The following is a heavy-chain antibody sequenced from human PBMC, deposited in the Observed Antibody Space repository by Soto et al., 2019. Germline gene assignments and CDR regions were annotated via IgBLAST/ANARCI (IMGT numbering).Heavy chain of an antibody. D-gene: IGHD4-17*01. Sequence: GGSLRLSCAMSGFPSRAYAIHWVRQAPGKGLEWVAGISNGGNYKYYADSFNGRFTVSRADSESTVYLQMNRLRPDDTAVFYCARAPGEGRVAHFAYWGQGTLVTVSS. V-gene: IGHV3-30*04. J-gene: IGHJ4*02. CDR3: ARAPGEGRVAHFAY. CDR1: GFPSRAYA. CDR2: ISNGGNYK.